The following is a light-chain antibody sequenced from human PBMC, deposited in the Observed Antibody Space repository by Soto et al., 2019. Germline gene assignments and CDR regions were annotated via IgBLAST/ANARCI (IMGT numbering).Light chain of an antibody. Sequence: EIVVTQSPAALSVSPGERATLSCRASQSVSDNLAWYQQNPGQAPRLLIFGTSTRATGIPARFSGSGSGTEFTLTISSLQSEDFAVYYCQQYKNWPPWTFGQGTKVDIK. CDR2: GTS. CDR1: QSVSDN. J-gene: IGKJ1*01. V-gene: IGKV3-15*01. CDR3: QQYKNWPPWT.